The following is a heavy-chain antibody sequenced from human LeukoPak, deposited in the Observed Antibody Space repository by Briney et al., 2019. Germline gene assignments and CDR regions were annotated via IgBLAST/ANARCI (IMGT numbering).Heavy chain of an antibody. CDR2: IKQDGSEK. J-gene: IGHJ4*02. CDR1: GFTFSSYW. CDR3: ARGCSSTSCYYLDY. D-gene: IGHD2-2*01. V-gene: IGHV3-7*01. Sequence: GGSLRLSCAASGFTFSSYWMSWVRQAPGKGLEWVANIKQDGSEKYYVDSVKGRFTISRDNAKNSLYLQMNSLRAEDTAVYYCARGCSSTSCYYLDYWGQGTLVTVSS.